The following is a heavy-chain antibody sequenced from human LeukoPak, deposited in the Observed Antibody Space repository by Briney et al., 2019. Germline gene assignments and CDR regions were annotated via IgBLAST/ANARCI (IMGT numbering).Heavy chain of an antibody. D-gene: IGHD1-26*01. CDR1: GYTFTGYY. V-gene: IGHV1-2*02. CDR3: ARAYSGSANSAFNI. Sequence: ASVKVSCKASGYTFTGYYMHWVRQAPGQGLEWMGWINPNSGGTNYAQKFQGRVTMTRDTSISTAYMELSRLRSDDTAVYYCARAYSGSANSAFNIWGQGTMVTVSS. J-gene: IGHJ3*02. CDR2: INPNSGGT.